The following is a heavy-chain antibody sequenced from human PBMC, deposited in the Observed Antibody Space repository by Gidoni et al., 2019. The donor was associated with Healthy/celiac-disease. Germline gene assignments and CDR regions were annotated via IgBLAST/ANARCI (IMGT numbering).Heavy chain of an antibody. CDR3: ASIPPQYGELDFDY. V-gene: IGHV1-69*02. CDR1: GGTFSSYT. Sequence: QVQLVQSGAEVKKPGSSVKVSCKASGGTFSSYTISWVRQAPGQGLEWMGRIIPILGIANYAQKFQGRVTITADKSTSTAYMELSSLRSEDTAVYYCASIPPQYGELDFDYWGQGTLVTVSS. J-gene: IGHJ4*02. CDR2: IIPILGIA. D-gene: IGHD1-26*01.